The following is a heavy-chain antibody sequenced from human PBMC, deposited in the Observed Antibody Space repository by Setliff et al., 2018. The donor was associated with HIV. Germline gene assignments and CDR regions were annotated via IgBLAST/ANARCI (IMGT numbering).Heavy chain of an antibody. Sequence: PGGSLRLSCTASGITFNNVWMNWVRQVPGKGLQWVGRIKSKIEGETRDYAAAVKGRFAISRDDSVSTVYLQMHSMKTEDTAVYYCTTDPGWAVTTYYYGMDVWGQGTAVTVSS. D-gene: IGHD4-17*01. CDR2: IKSKIEGETR. V-gene: IGHV3-15*01. CDR3: TTDPGWAVTTYYYGMDV. CDR1: GITFNNVW. J-gene: IGHJ6*02.